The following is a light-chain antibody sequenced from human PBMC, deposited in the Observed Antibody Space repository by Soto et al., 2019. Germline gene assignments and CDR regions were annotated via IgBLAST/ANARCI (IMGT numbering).Light chain of an antibody. V-gene: IGLV2-14*01. CDR2: DVS. J-gene: IGLJ2*01. CDR1: SSDIGGYNY. CDR3: KSYATTSTHVL. Sequence: QSVLTQPASVSGSPGQSITISCTGSSSDIGGYNYVSWYQQHPGKAPKLIIFDVSNRPSGVSARFSGSKSDNTASLTISGLQVEDEADYCCKSYATTSTHVLFGGGTKLTVL.